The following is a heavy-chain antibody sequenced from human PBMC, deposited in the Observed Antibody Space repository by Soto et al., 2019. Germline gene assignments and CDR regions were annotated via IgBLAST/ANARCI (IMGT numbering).Heavy chain of an antibody. CDR2: IYYSGST. V-gene: IGHV4-39*01. CDR1: GGSISSSSYY. CDR3: ARPKSSGWYFDY. J-gene: IGHJ4*02. Sequence: SETLSLTCTVSGGSISSSSYYWGWIRQPPGKGLEWIGSIYYSGSTYYNPSLKSRVTISVDTSKNQFSLKLSSVTAADTAVYYCARPKSSGWYFDYWGQGTLVTGSS. D-gene: IGHD6-19*01.